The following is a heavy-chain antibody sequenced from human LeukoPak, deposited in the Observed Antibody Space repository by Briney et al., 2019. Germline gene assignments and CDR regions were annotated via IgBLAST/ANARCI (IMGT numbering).Heavy chain of an antibody. J-gene: IGHJ6*03. CDR2: IYYSGST. V-gene: IGHV4-39*07. D-gene: IGHD4/OR15-4a*01. CDR1: GGSISSSSYY. CDR3: ARERRAYYYYMDV. Sequence: SETLSLTCTVSGGSISSSSYYWGWIRQPPGKGLEWIGSIYYSGSTYYNPSLKSRVTISVDTSKNQFSLKLSSVTAADTAVYYCARERRAYYYYMDVWGKGTTVTVPS.